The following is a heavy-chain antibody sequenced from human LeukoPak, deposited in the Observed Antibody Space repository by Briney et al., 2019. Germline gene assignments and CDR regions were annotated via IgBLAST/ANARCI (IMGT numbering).Heavy chain of an antibody. CDR3: ARLTTMVRGLGFDP. Sequence: SETLSLTCTVSGGSISSSSYYWGWIRQPPGRGLEWIGSIYYSGSTYYNPSLKSRVTISVDTSKNQFSLKLSSVTAADTAVYYCARLTTMVRGLGFDPWGQGTPVTVSS. J-gene: IGHJ5*02. V-gene: IGHV4-39*01. CDR2: IYYSGST. D-gene: IGHD3-10*01. CDR1: GGSISSSSYY.